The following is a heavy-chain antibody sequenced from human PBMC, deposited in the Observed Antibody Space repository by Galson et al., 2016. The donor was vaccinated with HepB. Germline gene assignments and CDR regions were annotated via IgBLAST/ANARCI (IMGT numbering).Heavy chain of an antibody. J-gene: IGHJ6*02. CDR2: ISNSSAFI. Sequence: SLRLSCAASGFTFSTYAMNWVRQAPGKGLQWVSYISNSSAFIYYADSVKGRFTASRDSAKNSLYLQMNSLRAEDTAVYYCARDRYWNYGPYYYAMDVWGQGTTVTVSS. D-gene: IGHD1-7*01. CDR3: ARDRYWNYGPYYYAMDV. CDR1: GFTFSTYA. V-gene: IGHV3-21*01.